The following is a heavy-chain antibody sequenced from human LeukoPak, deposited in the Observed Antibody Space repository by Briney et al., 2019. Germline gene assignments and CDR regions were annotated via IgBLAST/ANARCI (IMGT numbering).Heavy chain of an antibody. CDR2: ISNGNT. V-gene: IGHV3-23*01. J-gene: IGHJ5*02. CDR3: VREAGYCASVCLKSNWFDP. CDR1: GFPFSNHA. Sequence: HAGRSLRLSCAASGFPFSNHAMSCVRQPPGKWLEWVSAISNGNTYYADSVRGCFTISRDDSKNMVYLQMNSLRVEDTARYYCVREAGYCASVCLKSNWFDPWGQGTLVTVSS. D-gene: IGHD2-21*02.